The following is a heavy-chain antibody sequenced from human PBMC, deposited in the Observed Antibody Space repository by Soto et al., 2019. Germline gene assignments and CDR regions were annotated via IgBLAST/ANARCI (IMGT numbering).Heavy chain of an antibody. CDR2: ISGSGGST. Sequence: HPGGSLRLSCAASGFTFSGYALTWLRQAPGKGLEWVSGISGSGGSTYYADSVKGWFTISRDNSKNTLYLQMNSLRAEDTAVYYCAKCWLLGIQLWSFDYWGQGTLVTVSS. J-gene: IGHJ4*02. CDR3: AKCWLLGIQLWSFDY. CDR1: GFTFSGYA. D-gene: IGHD5-18*01. V-gene: IGHV3-23*01.